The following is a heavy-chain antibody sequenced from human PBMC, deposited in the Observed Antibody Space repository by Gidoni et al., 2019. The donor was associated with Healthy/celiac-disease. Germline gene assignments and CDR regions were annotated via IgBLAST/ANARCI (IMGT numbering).Heavy chain of an antibody. D-gene: IGHD1-20*01. CDR1: GGTFSSYT. CDR3: ARDGNWNDFDY. Sequence: QVQLVQSGAEVKKPGSSVKVSCKASGGTFSSYTISWVRQAPGQGLEWMGRIIPILGIANYAQKFQGRVTITADKSTSTAYMELSSLRSEDTAVYYCARDGNWNDFDYWGQGTLVTVSS. J-gene: IGHJ4*02. CDR2: IIPILGIA. V-gene: IGHV1-69*08.